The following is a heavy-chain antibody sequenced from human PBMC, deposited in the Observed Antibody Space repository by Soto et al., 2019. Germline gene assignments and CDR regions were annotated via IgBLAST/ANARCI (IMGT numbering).Heavy chain of an antibody. CDR2: IFQSGTT. Sequence: QVELQESGPGLVKTSGALSLTCAVSGGSISSGHWWSWVRQPPGEGLEWIGEIFQSGTTNYNPSVENGVIISMDKSKNQSSLEVISVTAADTAVYFCARHIAVAGTRGFDYWGQGTLVTVSS. CDR3: ARHIAVAGTRGFDY. D-gene: IGHD6-19*01. CDR1: GGSISSGHW. J-gene: IGHJ4*02. V-gene: IGHV4-4*02.